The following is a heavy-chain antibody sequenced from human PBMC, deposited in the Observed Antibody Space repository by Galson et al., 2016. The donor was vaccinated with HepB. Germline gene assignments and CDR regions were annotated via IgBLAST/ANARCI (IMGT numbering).Heavy chain of an antibody. J-gene: IGHJ4*02. CDR1: GGSISSGGYS. Sequence: TLSLTCAVSGGSISSGGYSWSWIRQPPGEGLEYIGYIYHSGSTYYNPSLKSRVAISVDRSKYQFSLKLRSVTAADTAVYYCARLFNWNYVDWGQGTLVTVSS. CDR2: IYHSGST. D-gene: IGHD1-7*01. CDR3: ARLFNWNYVD. V-gene: IGHV4-30-2*01.